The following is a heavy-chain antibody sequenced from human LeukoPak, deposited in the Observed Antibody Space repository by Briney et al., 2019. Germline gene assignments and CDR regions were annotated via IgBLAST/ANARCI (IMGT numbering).Heavy chain of an antibody. V-gene: IGHV3-23*01. J-gene: IGHJ4*02. D-gene: IGHD6-19*01. CDR3: AKGLYSSGWSGGYFDN. CDR2: ISGGGGGT. CDR1: AFTFSSSA. Sequence: PGGSLRLSCAASAFTFSSSAMSWVRQAPGKGLEWVSAISGGGGGTYYADSVKGRFTISRDNSKNTLYLQMNSLRAEDTAVYYCAKGLYSSGWSGGYFDNWGQGTQVAVSS.